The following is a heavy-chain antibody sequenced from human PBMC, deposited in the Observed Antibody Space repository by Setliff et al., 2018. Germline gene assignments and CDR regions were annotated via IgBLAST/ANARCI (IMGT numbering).Heavy chain of an antibody. CDR2: IYRWGST. Sequence: SETLSLTCTVSGSSIGSGSYWGWIRQPPGKGLEWIGTIYRWGSTSYNPSLKSRVTISIDTSKNQFSLRLSSVTAADTAVYYCARLIYGDYEDYWGQGTLVTVSS. D-gene: IGHD4-17*01. J-gene: IGHJ4*02. CDR1: GSSIGSGSY. V-gene: IGHV4-38-2*02. CDR3: ARLIYGDYEDY.